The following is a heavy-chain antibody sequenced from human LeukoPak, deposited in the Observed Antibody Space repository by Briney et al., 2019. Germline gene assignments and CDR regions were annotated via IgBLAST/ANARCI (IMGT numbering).Heavy chain of an antibody. J-gene: IGHJ5*02. CDR1: GYTFTGSN. V-gene: IGHV1-2*02. D-gene: IGHD3-16*01. Sequence: ASVKVSCKASGYTFTGSNMHWGRHAPGQGLEWRGWINTNSGGTNYEQKFQGRVIMTRDTSTSTAYIELSRLRFDATVVYYCARHMITANNGSDPWGQGTLVTVSS. CDR3: ARHMITANNGSDP. CDR2: INTNSGGT.